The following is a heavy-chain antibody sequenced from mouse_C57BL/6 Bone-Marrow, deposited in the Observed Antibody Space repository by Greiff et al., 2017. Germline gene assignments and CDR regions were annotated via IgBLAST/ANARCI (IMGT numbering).Heavy chain of an antibody. CDR3: ARLLPVVALAMDY. CDR1: GFTFSDYY. Sequence: EVQVVESGGGLVQPGGSLKLSCAASGFTFSDYYMYWVRQTPEKRLEWVAYISNGGGSTYYPDTVKGRFTISRDNAKNTLYLQMSRLKSEDTAMYYCARLLPVVALAMDYWGQGTSVTVSS. J-gene: IGHJ4*01. D-gene: IGHD1-1*01. V-gene: IGHV5-12*01. CDR2: ISNGGGST.